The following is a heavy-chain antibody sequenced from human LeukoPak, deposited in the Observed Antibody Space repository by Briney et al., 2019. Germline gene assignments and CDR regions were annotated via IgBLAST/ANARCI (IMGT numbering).Heavy chain of an antibody. D-gene: IGHD3-3*01. CDR1: AFTFSSYA. Sequence: GGSLRLSCAASAFTFSSYAMSLVRQAPGKGLEWVSAISGSGGSTYYADSVKGRFTISRDNSKNTLYLQMNSLRAEDTAVYYCAKPGYDFWSGYYEGSYYYGMDVWGQGTTVTVSS. J-gene: IGHJ6*02. CDR2: ISGSGGST. V-gene: IGHV3-23*01. CDR3: AKPGYDFWSGYYEGSYYYGMDV.